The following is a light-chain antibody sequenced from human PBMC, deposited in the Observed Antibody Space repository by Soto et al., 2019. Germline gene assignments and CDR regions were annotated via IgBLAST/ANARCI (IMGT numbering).Light chain of an antibody. CDR1: SSDVGGYNY. CDR2: DVS. Sequence: QSVLTQPASVSGSPGQSITISCTGTSSDVGGYNYVSWYQQHPGKATKLMIYDVSNRPSGVSIRFSGSKSGNTASLTISGLQAEDEADYYCSSYTSSSFPYVFGTGTKVTVL. CDR3: SSYTSSSFPYV. J-gene: IGLJ1*01. V-gene: IGLV2-14*01.